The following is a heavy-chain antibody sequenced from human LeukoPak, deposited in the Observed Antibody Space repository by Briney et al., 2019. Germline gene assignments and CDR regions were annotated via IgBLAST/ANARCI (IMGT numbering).Heavy chain of an antibody. CDR2: ISGSGGST. V-gene: IGHV3-23*01. CDR1: GFTFSSYA. D-gene: IGHD4-11*01. J-gene: IGHJ3*02. CDR3: AEGGLPLDAFDI. Sequence: GGSLRLSCAASGFTFSSYAMSWVRQAPGKGLEWVSAISGSGGSTYYADSVKGRFTISRDNSKNTLYLQMNSLRAEDTAVYYCAEGGLPLDAFDIWGQGTMVTVSS.